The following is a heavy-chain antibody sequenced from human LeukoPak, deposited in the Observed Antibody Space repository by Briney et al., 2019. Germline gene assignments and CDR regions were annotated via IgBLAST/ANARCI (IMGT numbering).Heavy chain of an antibody. Sequence: GGSLRLSCAASGFTFSSYWMSWVRQAPGKGLEWVSSISSSSSYIYYADSVKGRFTISRDNAKNSLYLQMNSLRAEDTAVYYCVRGPRYYDDSGFHYGVFDIWGQGTVVTVSS. D-gene: IGHD3-22*01. CDR1: GFTFSSYW. CDR2: ISSSSSYI. J-gene: IGHJ3*02. V-gene: IGHV3-21*01. CDR3: VRGPRYYDDSGFHYGVFDI.